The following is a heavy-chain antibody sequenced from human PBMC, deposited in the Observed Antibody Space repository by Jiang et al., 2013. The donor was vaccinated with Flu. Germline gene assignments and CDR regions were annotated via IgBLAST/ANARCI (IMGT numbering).Heavy chain of an antibody. CDR1: GDSISSSSYY. CDR2: IYYSGST. D-gene: IGHD3-22*01. V-gene: IGHV4-39*01. CDR3: ARHEYYDSFRAFDI. J-gene: IGHJ3*02. Sequence: ELLKPSETLSLTCTVSGDSISSSSYYWGWIRQPPGKGLEWIGSIYYSGSTYYNPSLKSRVTISVDTSKNQFSLKLSSVTAADTAVYYCARHEYYDSFRAFDIWGPKGQWSPSLQ.